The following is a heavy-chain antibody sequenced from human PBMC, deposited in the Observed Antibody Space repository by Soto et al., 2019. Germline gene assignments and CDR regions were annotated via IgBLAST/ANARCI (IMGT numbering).Heavy chain of an antibody. CDR1: GGSISSGGYS. CDR3: ARETYYYDSSGYFTTPTPSGWFDP. D-gene: IGHD3-22*01. Sequence: QLQLQESGSGLVKPSQTLSLTCAVSGGSISSGGYSWSWIRQPPGKGLEWIGYIYHSGSTYYNPSLKSRVTISVDRSKNQFSLKLSSVTAADTAVYYCARETYYYDSSGYFTTPTPSGWFDPWGQGTLVTVSS. CDR2: IYHSGST. V-gene: IGHV4-30-2*01. J-gene: IGHJ5*02.